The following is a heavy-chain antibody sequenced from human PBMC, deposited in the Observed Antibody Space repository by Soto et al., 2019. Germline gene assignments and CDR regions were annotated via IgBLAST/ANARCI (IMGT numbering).Heavy chain of an antibody. J-gene: IGHJ4*02. Sequence: SETLSLTCTVSGGSISSYYWSWIRQPPGKGLEWIGYIYYSGSTNYNPSLKSRVTISVDTSKNQFSLKLSSVTAADTAVYYCARAQYYGVHFDYWGQGTLVTVSS. CDR3: ARAQYYGVHFDY. D-gene: IGHD4-17*01. V-gene: IGHV4-59*01. CDR1: GGSISSYY. CDR2: IYYSGST.